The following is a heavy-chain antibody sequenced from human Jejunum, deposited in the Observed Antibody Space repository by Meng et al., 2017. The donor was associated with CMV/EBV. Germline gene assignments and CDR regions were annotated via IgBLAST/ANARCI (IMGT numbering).Heavy chain of an antibody. Sequence: GFTFLDYALSWVRQAPGKGLEWVGFVRSYAFGGSTKDAASVKGSFAISRDDSKSIAYLQMSSLKIEDTAVYYCTRDFDWPHNWFDPWGQGTLVTVSS. CDR3: TRDFDWPHNWFDP. V-gene: IGHV3-49*04. CDR1: GFTFLDYA. CDR2: VRSYAFGGST. D-gene: IGHD3-9*01. J-gene: IGHJ5*02.